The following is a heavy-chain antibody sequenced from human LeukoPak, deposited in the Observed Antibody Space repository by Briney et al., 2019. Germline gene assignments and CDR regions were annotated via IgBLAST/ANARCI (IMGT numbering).Heavy chain of an antibody. D-gene: IGHD2-2*01. CDR2: INHSGST. Sequence: SETLSLTCAVYGGSFSGYYWSWIRQPPGKGLEWIGEINHSGSTNYNPSLKSRVTISVDTSKNQFSLKLSSVTAADTAVYYCARGRRARRYCSSTSCQTNWFDPWGQGTLVTVSS. V-gene: IGHV4-34*01. CDR3: ARGRRARRYCSSTSCQTNWFDP. CDR1: GGSFSGYY. J-gene: IGHJ5*02.